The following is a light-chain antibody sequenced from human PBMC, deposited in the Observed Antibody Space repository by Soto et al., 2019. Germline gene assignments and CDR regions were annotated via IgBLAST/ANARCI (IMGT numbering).Light chain of an antibody. CDR3: QQRTHWPS. CDR1: QSVSSN. CDR2: DAS. Sequence: EIVMTQSPATLSVSPGERATLSCRASQSVSSNLAWYQQKPGQAPRLLIYDASSRATGIPARFSGSGSGTDFTLTISSLEPEDFAVYYCQQRTHWPSFGQGTRLEIK. V-gene: IGKV3-11*01. J-gene: IGKJ5*01.